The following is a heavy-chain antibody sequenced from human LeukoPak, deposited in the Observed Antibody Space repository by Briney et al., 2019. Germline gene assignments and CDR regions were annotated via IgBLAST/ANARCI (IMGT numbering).Heavy chain of an antibody. J-gene: IGHJ6*02. CDR1: GFTFSSYS. V-gene: IGHV3-48*02. Sequence: PGGSLRLSCAASGFTFSSYSMTWVRQAPGKGLEWVSYISSSSTIYYADSVKGRFTISRDNAKNSLYLQMNSLRDEDTAVYYCEARGDYENFYYYGMDVWGQGTTVTVSS. CDR3: EARGDYENFYYYGMDV. CDR2: ISSSSTI. D-gene: IGHD4-17*01.